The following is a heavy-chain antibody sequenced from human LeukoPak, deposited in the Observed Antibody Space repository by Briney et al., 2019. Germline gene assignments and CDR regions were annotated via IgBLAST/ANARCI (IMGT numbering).Heavy chain of an antibody. V-gene: IGHV3-48*01. CDR1: GFTFSSYG. Sequence: GGSLRLSCAASGFTFSSYGMNWVRQAPGKGLEWVSYISSSSSTIYYADSVKGRFTISRDNAKNSLYLQMNSLRAEDTAVYYCARGSASLAAAGTFDYWGQGTLVTVSS. CDR2: ISSSSSTI. J-gene: IGHJ4*02. CDR3: ARGSASLAAAGTFDY. D-gene: IGHD6-13*01.